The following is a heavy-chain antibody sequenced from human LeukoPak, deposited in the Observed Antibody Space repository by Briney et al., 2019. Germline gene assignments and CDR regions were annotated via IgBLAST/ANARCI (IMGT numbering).Heavy chain of an antibody. V-gene: IGHV1-69*04. CDR2: IIPILGIA. J-gene: IGHJ4*02. D-gene: IGHD2-2*01. CDR1: GGTFSSYA. CDR3: AREREGFSHQPFDY. Sequence: SVRVSCKASGGTFSSYAISWVRQAPGQGLEWMGRIIPILGIANYAQKFQGRVTITADKSTSTAYMELSSLRSEDTAVYYCAREREGFSHQPFDYWGQGTLVTVSS.